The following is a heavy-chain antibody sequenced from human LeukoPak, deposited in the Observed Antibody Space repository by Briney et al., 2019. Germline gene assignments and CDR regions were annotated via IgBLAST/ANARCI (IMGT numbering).Heavy chain of an antibody. D-gene: IGHD6-19*01. Sequence: SETLSLTCTVSGASVSDYYWSWIRQPPGKGPEWLGYISNSGNTKYNPSLKSRVTYSVDTSKNQFSLELSSVTAADTAVYYCARLTQSGVAGTSAFDYWGQGTLVTVSS. V-gene: IGHV4-59*08. CDR1: GASVSDYY. J-gene: IGHJ4*02. CDR2: ISNSGNT. CDR3: ARLTQSGVAGTSAFDY.